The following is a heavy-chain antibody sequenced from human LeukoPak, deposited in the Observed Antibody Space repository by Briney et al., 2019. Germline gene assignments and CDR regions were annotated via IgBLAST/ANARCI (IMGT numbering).Heavy chain of an antibody. J-gene: IGHJ4*02. D-gene: IGHD4-17*01. CDR3: ARDSDYGARS. Sequence: SETLSHTCTVSGGSISSGGYYWSWIRQHPGKGLEWIGYIYYSGSTYYNPSLKSRVTISVDTSKNQFSLKLSSVTAADTAVYYCARDSDYGARSWGQGTLVTVSS. CDR2: IYYSGST. V-gene: IGHV4-31*03. CDR1: GGSISSGGYY.